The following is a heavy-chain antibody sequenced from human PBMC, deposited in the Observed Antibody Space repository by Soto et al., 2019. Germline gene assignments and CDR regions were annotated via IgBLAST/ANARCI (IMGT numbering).Heavy chain of an antibody. D-gene: IGHD6-19*01. CDR1: GFTFSSYA. CDR3: AKDHGGYSSGWYGQEFDY. J-gene: IGHJ4*02. Sequence: EVQLLESGGGLVQPGGSLRLSCAASGFTFSSYAMSWVRQAPGKGLEWVSAISGSGGSTYYADSVKGRFTISRDNSKNTLYLQMNSLRAEDTTVYYCAKDHGGYSSGWYGQEFDYWGQGTLVTVSS. CDR2: ISGSGGST. V-gene: IGHV3-23*01.